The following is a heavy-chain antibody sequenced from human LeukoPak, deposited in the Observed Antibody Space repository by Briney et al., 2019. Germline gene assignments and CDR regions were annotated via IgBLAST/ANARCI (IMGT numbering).Heavy chain of an antibody. J-gene: IGHJ4*02. D-gene: IGHD1-26*01. CDR1: GFTLISYA. V-gene: IGHV3-30*02. CDR2: IRYDGSNK. CDR3: AKDRDKYSGSYGVDY. Sequence: GGSLRLSCAASGFTLISYAMHWVRQAPGKGLEWVAFIRYDGSNKYYADSVKGRFTISRDNSKNTLYLQMNSLRAEDTAVYYCAKDRDKYSGSYGVDYWGQGTLVTVSS.